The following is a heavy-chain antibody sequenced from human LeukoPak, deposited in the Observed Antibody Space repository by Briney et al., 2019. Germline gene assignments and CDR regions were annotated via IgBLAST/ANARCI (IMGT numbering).Heavy chain of an antibody. CDR1: GFTFSSYA. D-gene: IGHD1-26*01. J-gene: IGHJ6*02. V-gene: IGHV3-30-3*01. CDR3: ARELFSGSRADYYGMDV. Sequence: TVGSLGFSCAASGFTFSSYAMHWVRQAPGKGLEWVAVISYDGSNKYYADSVKGRFTISRDNSKNTLYLQMNSLRAEDTAVYYCARELFSGSRADYYGMDVWGQGTTVTVSS. CDR2: ISYDGSNK.